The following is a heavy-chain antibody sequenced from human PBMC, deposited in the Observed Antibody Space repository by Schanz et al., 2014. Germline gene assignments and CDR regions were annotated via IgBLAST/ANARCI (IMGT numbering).Heavy chain of an antibody. J-gene: IGHJ4*02. CDR3: ARDGEAAAGCDY. CDR2: IWSDGTNE. Sequence: VQLVESGGGVVRPGGSLRLSCATSGFIFRSFGIHWVRQAPGKGLEWVAVIWSDGTNEYYADSVKGRFTISGDSSKYTVYLQMNSLRADDTAVYYCARDGEAAAGCDYWGQGTLVTVSS. D-gene: IGHD6-13*01. CDR1: GFIFRSFG. V-gene: IGHV3-33*01.